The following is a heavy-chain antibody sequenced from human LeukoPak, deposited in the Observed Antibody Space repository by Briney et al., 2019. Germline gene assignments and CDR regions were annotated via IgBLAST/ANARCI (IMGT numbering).Heavy chain of an antibody. CDR1: GFTFSNYG. D-gene: IGHD6-19*01. CDR2: ISYDGSNK. CDR3: ARDSAAIAVTY. V-gene: IGHV3-30*03. J-gene: IGHJ4*02. Sequence: GRSLRLSCAASGFTFSNYGMHWVRQAPGKGLEWVAVISYDGSNKYYADSVKGRFAISRDNAKNSLYLQMNSLRAEDTAVYYCARDSAAIAVTYWGQGTLVTVSS.